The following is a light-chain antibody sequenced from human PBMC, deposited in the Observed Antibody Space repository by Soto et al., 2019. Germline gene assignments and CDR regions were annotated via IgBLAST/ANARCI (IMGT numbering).Light chain of an antibody. Sequence: IVLTQSPGTLSLSPGERASLCCRASQSISTNFLAWYQHKPGQAPRLLIFGASRRAPGIPDRFSGSGSGTDFTLSISGLEPEDFAVYYCQQYSSSSYTFGQGTKLDIK. CDR2: GAS. V-gene: IGKV3-20*01. CDR1: QSISTNF. J-gene: IGKJ2*01. CDR3: QQYSSSSYT.